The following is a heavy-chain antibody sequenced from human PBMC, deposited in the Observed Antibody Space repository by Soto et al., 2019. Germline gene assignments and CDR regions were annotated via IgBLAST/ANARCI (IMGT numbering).Heavy chain of an antibody. CDR2: IYYSGST. V-gene: IGHV4-39*01. D-gene: IGHD2-2*01. J-gene: IGHJ4*02. CDR3: ASNVELLLDY. CDR1: GGSISSSSYY. Sequence: SETLSLTCTVSGGSISSSSYYWGWIRQPPGKGLEWIGSIYYSGSTYYNPSLKSRVTISVDTSKNQFSLKLSSVTAADTAVYYCASNVELLLDYWVQGTLVTVSS.